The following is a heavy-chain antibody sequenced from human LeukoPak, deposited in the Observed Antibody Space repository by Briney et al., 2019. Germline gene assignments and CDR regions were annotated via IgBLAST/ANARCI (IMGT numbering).Heavy chain of an antibody. J-gene: IGHJ4*02. CDR2: ISSTSGTK. CDR1: GFTFSTYS. CDR3: ASSIVADGTSPFDY. Sequence: GGSLRPSCAASGFTFSTYSMNWVRQAPGKGLEWVSYISSTSGTKYYADSVKGRITISRDNAKNSLYLQMNSLRAEDTAVYYCASSIVADGTSPFDYWGQGTLVTVSS. V-gene: IGHV3-48*04. D-gene: IGHD6-13*01.